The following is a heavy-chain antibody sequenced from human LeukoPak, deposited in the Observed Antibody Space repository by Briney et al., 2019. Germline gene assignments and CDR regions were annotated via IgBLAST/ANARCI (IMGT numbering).Heavy chain of an antibody. CDR3: AKVGGSYHFDY. V-gene: IGHV3-23*01. D-gene: IGHD1-26*01. CDR2: ISGSGGST. J-gene: IGHJ4*02. Sequence: XGSLRLSCAASGFTFSSYAMSWVRQAPGKGLEWVSAISGSGGSTYYADSVKGRSTISRDNSKNTLYLQMNSLRAEDTAVYYCAKVGGSYHFDYWGQGTLVTVSS. CDR1: GFTFSSYA.